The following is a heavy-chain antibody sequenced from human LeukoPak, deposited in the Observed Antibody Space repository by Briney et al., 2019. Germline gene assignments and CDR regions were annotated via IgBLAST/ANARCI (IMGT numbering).Heavy chain of an antibody. CDR1: GGSFRGYY. CDR2: INDSGST. J-gene: IGHJ4*02. CDR3: ARRRYIAAAGNFDY. D-gene: IGHD6-13*01. V-gene: IGHV4-34*01. Sequence: SETLSLTCAVYGGSFRGYYCSWIRQPPGKGLEWIGEINDSGSTKYNPSLKSRVTISVDTSKNQFSLKLSSVTAADTAVYYCARRRYIAAAGNFDYWGQGTLVTVPS.